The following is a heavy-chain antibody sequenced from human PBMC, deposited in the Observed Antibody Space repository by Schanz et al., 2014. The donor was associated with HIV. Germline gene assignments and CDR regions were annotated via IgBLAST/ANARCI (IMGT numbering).Heavy chain of an antibody. CDR3: ARDVAGCSGTSCYSDAFDI. D-gene: IGHD2-2*01. V-gene: IGHV3-7*01. J-gene: IGHJ3*02. CDR1: GVTFSNYW. CDR2: IKQDGSEK. Sequence: EVQLVESGGGLVQPGGSLRLSCVASGVTFSNYWMTWVRHVSGKGLEWVANIKQDGSEKYYVDSVKGRFTISRDNAKNSLYLQMNSLRAEDTAVYYCARDVAGCSGTSCYSDAFDIWGQGTLVTVSS.